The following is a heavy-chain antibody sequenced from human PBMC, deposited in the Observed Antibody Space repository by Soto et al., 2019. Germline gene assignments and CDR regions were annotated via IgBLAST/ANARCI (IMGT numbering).Heavy chain of an antibody. J-gene: IGHJ4*02. CDR1: GGSISSSDYY. Sequence: PSETLSLTCTVSGGSISSSDYYWSWIRQPPGKGLEWIGYIYSSGNTYYNPSLKSRLTISVDTSKNQFSLKLNSVTAANTALYYSARGLSADTVVTCNFDYWGKGTLVTAS. CDR2: IYSSGNT. V-gene: IGHV4-31*03. D-gene: IGHD2-21*02. CDR3: ARGLSADTVVTCNFDY.